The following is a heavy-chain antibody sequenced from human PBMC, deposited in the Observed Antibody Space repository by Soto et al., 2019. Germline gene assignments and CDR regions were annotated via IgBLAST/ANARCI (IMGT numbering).Heavy chain of an antibody. CDR1: GFAFSDYG. J-gene: IGHJ4*02. D-gene: IGHD2-2*01. CDR2: ISYDGTNK. V-gene: IGHV3-30*03. Sequence: QVQLVESGGGVVQPGRSLRLSCAASGFAFSDYGLHWVRQAPGKALEWVAVISYDGTNKYYAGSVKGPFTISRDNTKNILYLQMESLRPDATSVYYCAGWAGRSTTAFLSGPFDFWGQGNLVTVSS. CDR3: AGWAGRSTTAFLSGPFDF.